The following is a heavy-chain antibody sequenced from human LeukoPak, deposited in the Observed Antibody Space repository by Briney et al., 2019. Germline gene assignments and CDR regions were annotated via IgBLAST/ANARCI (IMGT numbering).Heavy chain of an antibody. D-gene: IGHD2-2*01. Sequence: LPETLSLTCTVSGGSISSYYWSWLRQPPGKGLEWIGHIYYSGSTNYNPSLKSRVTISVDTSKNQFSLNLSSVTAADTAVYYCARGPPGKENAFDIWGQGTMVTVSS. CDR2: IYYSGST. CDR1: GGSISSYY. J-gene: IGHJ3*02. V-gene: IGHV4-59*01. CDR3: ARGPPGKENAFDI.